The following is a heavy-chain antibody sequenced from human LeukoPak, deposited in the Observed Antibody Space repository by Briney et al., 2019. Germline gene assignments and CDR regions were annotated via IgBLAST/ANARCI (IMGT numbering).Heavy chain of an antibody. D-gene: IGHD6-6*01. J-gene: IGHJ4*02. V-gene: IGHV3-9*01. CDR2: ISWNSGSI. Sequence: GGSLRLSCAASGFTFDDYAMHWVRQAPGKGLEWVSGISWNSGSICYADSVKGRFTISRDNDKNSLFLQMNSLRAEDTALYYCVRKFSYSSSAYNPHYFDSWGQGILVTVSS. CDR1: GFTFDDYA. CDR3: VRKFSYSSSAYNPHYFDS.